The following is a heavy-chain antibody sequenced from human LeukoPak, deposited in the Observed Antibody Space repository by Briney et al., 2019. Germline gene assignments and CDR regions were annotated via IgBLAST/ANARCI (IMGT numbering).Heavy chain of an antibody. CDR3: AKDVVGQQWLENY. CDR1: GFTVSSNF. J-gene: IGHJ4*02. Sequence: PGGSLRLSCAASGFTVSSNFMSWVRQAPGKGLEWVSVIYSGGGSTFYADSVKGRFTISRDNSKNTLYLQMDSLRPEDTAVYYCAKDVVGQQWLENYWGQGTLVTVSS. CDR2: IYSGGGST. V-gene: IGHV3-53*05. D-gene: IGHD6-19*01.